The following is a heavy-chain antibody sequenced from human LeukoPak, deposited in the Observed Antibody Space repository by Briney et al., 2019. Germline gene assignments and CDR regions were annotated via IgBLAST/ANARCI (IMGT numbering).Heavy chain of an antibody. J-gene: IGHJ4*02. V-gene: IGHV4-4*02. D-gene: IGHD6-13*01. CDR1: GGSISNTNW. CDR3: ARIQGNRWYGWDYFDY. Sequence: PSGTLSLTCGVSGGSISNTNWWTWVRQPPGKGLEWIGEVNLQGSTNYNPSLKSRVAISVDKSENHISLSLSSVTAADTAVYFCARIQGNRWYGWDYFDYWGQGTLVTVSS. CDR2: VNLQGST.